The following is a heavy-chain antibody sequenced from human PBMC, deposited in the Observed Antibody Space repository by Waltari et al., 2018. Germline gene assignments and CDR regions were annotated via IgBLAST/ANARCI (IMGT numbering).Heavy chain of an antibody. V-gene: IGHV4-39*01. CDR3: ARKYHSSGYYFLGWFDP. CDR2: IFYSGRT. J-gene: IGHJ5*02. Sequence: QVQLQESGPGLVKPSETLSLTCTVSGDSISRSSYYWGWIRQRPGKGLDWIGSIFYSGRTYSNPSLRSRVTISRDTSKNQFSLKVTSVTAADTAVYYCARKYHSSGYYFLGWFDPWGQGTLVTVSS. D-gene: IGHD3-22*01. CDR1: GDSISRSSYY.